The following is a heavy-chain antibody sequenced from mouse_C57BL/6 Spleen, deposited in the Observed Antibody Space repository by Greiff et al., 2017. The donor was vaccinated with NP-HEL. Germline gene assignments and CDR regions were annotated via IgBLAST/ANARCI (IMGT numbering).Heavy chain of an antibody. Sequence: QVQLQQSGPELVKPGASVKLSCKASGYTFTSYDINWVKQRPGQGLEWIGWIYPRDGSTKYNEKFKGKATLTVDTSSSTAYMELHSLTSEDSAVYFWARSDYGSPDWYFDVWGTGTTVTVSS. D-gene: IGHD1-1*01. J-gene: IGHJ1*03. CDR3: ARSDYGSPDWYFDV. CDR2: IYPRDGST. V-gene: IGHV1-85*01. CDR1: GYTFTSYD.